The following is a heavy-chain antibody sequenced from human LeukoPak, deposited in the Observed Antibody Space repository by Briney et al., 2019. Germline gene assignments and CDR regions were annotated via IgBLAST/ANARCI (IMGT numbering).Heavy chain of an antibody. J-gene: IGHJ4*02. CDR1: GGPLQCVVYD. CDR3: AGCSSYGNRHFDY. CDR2: FYYNAPT. V-gene: IGHV4-30-4*01. D-gene: IGHD5-18*01. Sequence: TLAPPCIVSGGPLQCVVYDWSWIRQPPGTGLEWIGYFYYNAPTQHNPSLASRLTISVHPSTIHLSAQLRSVTAAYPSMFFCAGCSSYGNRHFDYDGQGT.